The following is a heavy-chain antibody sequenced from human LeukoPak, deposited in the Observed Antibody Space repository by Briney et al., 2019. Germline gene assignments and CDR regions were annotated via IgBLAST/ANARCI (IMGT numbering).Heavy chain of an antibody. V-gene: IGHV3-23*01. D-gene: IGHD4-17*01. CDR1: GFTFSSYA. J-gene: IGHJ4*02. CDR3: ATITLWSYGDYDGGVFDY. Sequence: PGGSLRLSCAASGFTFSSYAMSWVRQAPGKGLEWVSDINGSGGSTYYADSVKGRFTISRDNSKNTLHLQMNSLRAEDTALYYCATITLWSYGDYDGGVFDYWGQGTLVTVSS. CDR2: INGSGGST.